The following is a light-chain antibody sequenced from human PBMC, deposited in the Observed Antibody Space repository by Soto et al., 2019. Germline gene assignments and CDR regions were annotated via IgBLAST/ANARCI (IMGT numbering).Light chain of an antibody. CDR3: SSYTSSSTLLYV. V-gene: IGLV2-14*01. Sequence: QSALTQPASVSGSPGQSITISCTGTSSDVGGYHYVSWYQQHPGKAPKLMIYDVSNRPSGVSNRFSGSKSGNTASLTISGLQAEDDADYYCSSYTSSSTLLYVFGTGTQLTVL. CDR2: DVS. CDR1: SSDVGGYHY. J-gene: IGLJ1*01.